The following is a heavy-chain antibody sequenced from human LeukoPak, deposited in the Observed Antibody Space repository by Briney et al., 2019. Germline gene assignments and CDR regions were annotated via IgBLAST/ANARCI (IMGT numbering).Heavy chain of an antibody. J-gene: IGHJ5*02. D-gene: IGHD6-13*01. CDR1: GGSISSYY. CDR3: ARHLRQGLLGYSSSSAWFDP. Sequence: SETLSLTCTVSGGSISSYYWSWIRQPPGKGLEWIGYIYYSGSTNYNPSLKSRVIISVDTSKNQFSLKLSSVTAADTAVYYCARHLRQGLLGYSSSSAWFDPRGQGTLVTVSS. CDR2: IYYSGST. V-gene: IGHV4-59*08.